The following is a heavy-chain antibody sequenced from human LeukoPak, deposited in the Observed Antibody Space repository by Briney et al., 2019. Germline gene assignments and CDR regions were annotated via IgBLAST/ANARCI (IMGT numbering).Heavy chain of an antibody. J-gene: IGHJ6*03. CDR2: IYYSGST. CDR3: ARAPDYGDYNYYYYYMDV. D-gene: IGHD4-17*01. V-gene: IGHV4-59*01. CDR1: GGSISSYY. Sequence: RPSETLSLTCTVSGGSISSYYWSWIRQPPGKGLEWIGYIYYSGSTNYNPSLKSRVTISVDTSKNQFSLKLRSVTAADTAVYYCARAPDYGDYNYYYYYMDVWGKGTTVTVSS.